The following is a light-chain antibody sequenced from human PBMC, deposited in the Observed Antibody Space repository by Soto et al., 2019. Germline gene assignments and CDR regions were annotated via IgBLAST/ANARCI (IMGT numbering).Light chain of an antibody. Sequence: EIVLTQSPATLSVSMGERATLSCRASQTVSSDLAWYQQRPGQPPSLLISGASARAPGVPARFSGSGSETEFTLAISSLQSEDFAVYYCQQYNKWPITFGPGTRLEIK. CDR1: QTVSSD. CDR2: GAS. CDR3: QQYNKWPIT. J-gene: IGKJ5*01. V-gene: IGKV3-15*01.